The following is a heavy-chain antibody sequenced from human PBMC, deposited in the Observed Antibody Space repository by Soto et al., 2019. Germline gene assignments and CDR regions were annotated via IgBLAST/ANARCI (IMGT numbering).Heavy chain of an antibody. J-gene: IGHJ4*02. CDR3: ARSLWFGELH. D-gene: IGHD3-10*01. V-gene: IGHV2-5*02. Sequence: QITLKESGPTLVKPQQTLTLPCSFSGFSLSTTGGGVGWIRQSPGKALEWLAIIYWDNDKRYSPFLKSRVIIPKDPSKNQVVLTVTNMDPVDTGTYYCARSLWFGELHWGQGALVTVSS. CDR1: GFSLSTTGGG. CDR2: IYWDNDK.